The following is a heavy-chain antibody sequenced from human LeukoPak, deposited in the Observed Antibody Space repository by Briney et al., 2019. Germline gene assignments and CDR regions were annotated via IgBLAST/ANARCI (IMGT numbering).Heavy chain of an antibody. V-gene: IGHV4-38-2*02. CDR1: GYSLSSGYF. Sequence: SETLSLTCTVSGYSLSSGYFWGWIRQPPGKGLEYIGTIYHSGSTYYNPSLKSRVTISVDTSKNQFSLKLNSVTAADTAVYYCARIYSSSWFLNWFDPWGQGTLVTVSS. CDR2: IYHSGST. CDR3: ARIYSSSWFLNWFDP. D-gene: IGHD6-13*01. J-gene: IGHJ5*02.